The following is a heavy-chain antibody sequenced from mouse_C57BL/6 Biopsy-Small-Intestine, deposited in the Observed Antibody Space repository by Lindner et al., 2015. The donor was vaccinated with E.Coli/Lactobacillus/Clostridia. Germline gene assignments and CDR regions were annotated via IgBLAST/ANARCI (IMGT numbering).Heavy chain of an antibody. D-gene: IGHD1-2*01. CDR2: IFPGDGNT. V-gene: IGHV1-82*01. Sequence: LQESGPELVKPGASVKISCKASGNAFSTSWMNWVKLRPGKGLEWVGRIFPGDGNTNYSGNFTARATLSADSASSTAYMQLSSLTSEDSAVYFCARSGHYYGWYFDVWGPGTTVTVSS. J-gene: IGHJ1*01. CDR1: GNAFSTSW. CDR3: ARSGHYYGWYFDV.